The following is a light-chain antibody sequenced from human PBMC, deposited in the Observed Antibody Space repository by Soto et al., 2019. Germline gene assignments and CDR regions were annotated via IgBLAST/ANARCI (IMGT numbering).Light chain of an antibody. Sequence: DIQMTQSPSTLSASVGDRVTITCRASQSISTRLAWYQQKPGKAPKLLIYDASSLEGGVSSRFSGSASGTEFTLTISSLQPDDFATYYCQQYNSYSTFGQGTKVEIK. CDR1: QSISTR. J-gene: IGKJ1*01. CDR2: DAS. CDR3: QQYNSYST. V-gene: IGKV1-5*01.